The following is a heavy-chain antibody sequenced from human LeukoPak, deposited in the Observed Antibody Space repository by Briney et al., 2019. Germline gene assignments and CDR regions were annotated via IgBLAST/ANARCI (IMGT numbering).Heavy chain of an antibody. V-gene: IGHV4-61*01. CDR2: VYYSGST. CDR3: ATLGYSSGFDY. CDR1: GYSISSGYY. Sequence: SETLSLTCTVSGYSISSGYYWSWIRQPPGKGLEWIGYVYYSGSTKYNPSLKSRVTISVDTSKNQFSLKVRSVSAADTAVYYCATLGYSSGFDYWGQGTLVTVSS. D-gene: IGHD6-19*01. J-gene: IGHJ4*02.